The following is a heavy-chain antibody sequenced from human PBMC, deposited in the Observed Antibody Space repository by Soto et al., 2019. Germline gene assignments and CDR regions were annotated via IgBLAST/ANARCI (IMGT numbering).Heavy chain of an antibody. V-gene: IGHV5-10-1*01. CDR2: IDPSDSQT. CDR3: ARQIYDPDTAHYFQYYFGS. D-gene: IGHD5-18*01. J-gene: IGHJ4*02. Sequence: GESLKICCKGSGYSFAGYWITWVRQKPGKGLEWMGRIDPSDSQTYYSPSFRGHVTISVTKSITTVFLQWSSLRASDTAMYSCARQIYDPDTAHYFQYYFGSWGTLTPVTVSS. CDR1: GYSFAGYW.